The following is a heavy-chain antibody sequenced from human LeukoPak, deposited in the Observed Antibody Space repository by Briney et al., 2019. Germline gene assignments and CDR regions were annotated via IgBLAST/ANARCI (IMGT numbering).Heavy chain of an antibody. J-gene: IGHJ4*02. CDR1: GFTFSSYS. V-gene: IGHV3-21*01. Sequence: GGSLRLSCAASGFTFSSYSMNWVRQAPGKGLEWVSSISSSSSYIYYADSVKGRFTISRDNAKNSLYLQMNSLRAEDTAVYYCARIAAAGLSFDYWGQGTLVTVSS. CDR3: ARIAAAGLSFDY. D-gene: IGHD6-13*01. CDR2: ISSSSSYI.